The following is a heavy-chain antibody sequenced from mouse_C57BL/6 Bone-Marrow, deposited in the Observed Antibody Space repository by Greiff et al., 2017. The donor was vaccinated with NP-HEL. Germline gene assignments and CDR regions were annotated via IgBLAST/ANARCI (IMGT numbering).Heavy chain of an antibody. V-gene: IGHV1-42*01. CDR1: GYSFTGYY. Sequence: VQLQQSGPELVKPGASVKISCKASGYSFTGYYMNWVKQSPEKSLEWIGEINPSTGGTTYNQKFKAKATLTVDKSSSTAYMQLKSLTSEDSAVYYCARGGNIYYFDYWGQGTTLTVSS. D-gene: IGHD2-1*01. CDR3: ARGGNIYYFDY. J-gene: IGHJ2*01. CDR2: INPSTGGT.